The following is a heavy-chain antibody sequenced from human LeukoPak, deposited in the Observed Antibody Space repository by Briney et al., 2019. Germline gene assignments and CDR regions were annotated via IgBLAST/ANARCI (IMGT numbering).Heavy chain of an antibody. CDR3: AAEGSGSWYYYYYMDV. V-gene: IGHV1-58*02. J-gene: IGHJ6*02. CDR2: IVVGSGNT. CDR1: GFTFTNSA. Sequence: GTSVKISCKASGFTFTNSAMQWVRQARGQRLEWIGWIVVGSGNTNYAQKFQERVTITRDMSTSTAYMELSSLRSEDTAVYYCAAEGSGSWYYYYYMDVWGQGTTVTVSS. D-gene: IGHD3-10*01.